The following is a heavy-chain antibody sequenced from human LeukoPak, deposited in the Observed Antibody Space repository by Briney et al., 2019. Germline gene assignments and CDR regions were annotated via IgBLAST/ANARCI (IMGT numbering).Heavy chain of an antibody. V-gene: IGHV3-21*01. J-gene: IGHJ4*02. CDR1: GFTFSTYS. Sequence: PGGSLRLSCAASGFTFSTYSMSWVRQAPGKGLEWVSSISGRSSYMYYADSVKGRFTISRDSAKNSLYLQMNSLRAEDTAVYYCARADSSGYYFDYWGQGTLVTVSS. CDR2: ISGRSSYM. CDR3: ARADSSGYYFDY. D-gene: IGHD3-22*01.